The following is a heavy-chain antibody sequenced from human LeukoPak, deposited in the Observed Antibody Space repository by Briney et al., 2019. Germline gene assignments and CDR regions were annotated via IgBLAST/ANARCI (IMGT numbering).Heavy chain of an antibody. D-gene: IGHD4-17*01. Sequence: SETLSLTCTVSGGSISSYYWRWIRQPPGKGLEWIGYIYYSGSTNYNPSLKSRVTISVDTSKNQFSLKLSSVTAADTAVYYCARADYGDYAFDYWGQGTLVTVSS. CDR3: ARADYGDYAFDY. V-gene: IGHV4-59*01. CDR2: IYYSGST. J-gene: IGHJ4*02. CDR1: GGSISSYY.